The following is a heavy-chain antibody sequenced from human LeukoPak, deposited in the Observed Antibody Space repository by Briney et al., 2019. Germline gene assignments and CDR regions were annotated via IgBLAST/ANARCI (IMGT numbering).Heavy chain of an antibody. CDR2: MNPNSGNT. CDR1: GYTFTSYD. Sequence: ASVKVSCKASGYTFTSYDINWVRQATGQGLEWMGWMNPNSGNTGYAQKFQDRVTMTRNTSISTAYMELSSLRSEDTAVYYCARGSSLSSTYGMDVWGQGTTVTVSS. D-gene: IGHD2/OR15-2a*01. CDR3: ARGSSLSSTYGMDV. V-gene: IGHV1-8*01. J-gene: IGHJ6*02.